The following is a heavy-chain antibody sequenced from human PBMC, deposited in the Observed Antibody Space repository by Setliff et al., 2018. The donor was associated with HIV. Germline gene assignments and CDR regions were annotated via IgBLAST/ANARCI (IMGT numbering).Heavy chain of an antibody. CDR2: ISGSGVNS. V-gene: IGHV3-23*01. CDR3: ARDRELNWFDP. Sequence: PGGSLRLSCAASGFTFSNYAMSWVRQAPGKGLEWISGISGSGVNSYYADSVKGRFTISRDNSKNTLYLQMNSLRAEDTAVYYCARDRELNWFDPWGQGTLVTVSS. CDR1: GFTFSNYA. D-gene: IGHD3-10*01. J-gene: IGHJ5*02.